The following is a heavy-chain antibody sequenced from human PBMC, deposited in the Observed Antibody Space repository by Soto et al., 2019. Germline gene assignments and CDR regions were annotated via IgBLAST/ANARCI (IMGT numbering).Heavy chain of an antibody. CDR3: AKEGVVVPAAINWFDP. Sequence: GGSLRLSCAASGFTFSSYGMHWVRQAPGKGLEWVAVISYDGSNKYYADSVKGRFTISRDNSKNTLYLQMNSLRAEDTAVYYCAKEGVVVPAAINWFDPWGQGTLVTVS. J-gene: IGHJ5*02. CDR1: GFTFSSYG. CDR2: ISYDGSNK. V-gene: IGHV3-30*18. D-gene: IGHD2-2*01.